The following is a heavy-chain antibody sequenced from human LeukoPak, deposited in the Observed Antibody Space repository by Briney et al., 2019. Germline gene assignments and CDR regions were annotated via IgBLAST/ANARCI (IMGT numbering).Heavy chain of an antibody. Sequence: GGSLRLSCAASGFTFSGYSMNWVRQAPGKGLEWVSFISSSSSTIYYADSVKGRFTISRDNAKNSLYLQMSSLRAEDTAVYYCARASARPGNYYYYMDVWGKGTTVTASS. CDR2: ISSSSSTI. V-gene: IGHV3-48*01. J-gene: IGHJ6*03. CDR3: ARASARPGNYYYYMDV. D-gene: IGHD6-6*01. CDR1: GFTFSGYS.